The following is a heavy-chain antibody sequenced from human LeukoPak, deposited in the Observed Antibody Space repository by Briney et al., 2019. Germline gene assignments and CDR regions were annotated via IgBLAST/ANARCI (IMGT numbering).Heavy chain of an antibody. CDR1: GFTFSTYN. J-gene: IGHJ4*02. CDR3: ARDLLGWELHYFDY. D-gene: IGHD1-26*01. V-gene: IGHV3-21*01. CDR2: ISGSSSYI. Sequence: GGSLRLSCAASGFTFSTYNMNWVRRAPGKGLEWVSSISGSSSYIYYADSVKGRFSISRDNAKSSLYLQMNSLRAEDTAVYYCARDLLGWELHYFDYWGQGTLVTVSS.